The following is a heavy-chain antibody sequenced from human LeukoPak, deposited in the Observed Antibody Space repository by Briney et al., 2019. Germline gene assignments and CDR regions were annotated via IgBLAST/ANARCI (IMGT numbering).Heavy chain of an antibody. CDR3: ARVICSGGSCRFDY. Sequence: KSSETLSLTCTVSGGSIISYYCNWIRQPAGKGLEWIGRIHTSGSTSYNPSLKSRVTMAVDPPNNKFSLKLTSVTAADTAVYYWARVICSGGSCRFDYWGQGTMVTVSS. V-gene: IGHV4-4*07. J-gene: IGHJ4*02. D-gene: IGHD2-15*01. CDR2: IHTSGST. CDR1: GGSIISYY.